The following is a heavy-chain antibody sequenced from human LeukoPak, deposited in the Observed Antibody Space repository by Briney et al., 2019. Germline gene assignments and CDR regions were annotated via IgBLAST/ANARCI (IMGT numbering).Heavy chain of an antibody. Sequence: SETLSLTCTVSGGSISSSSYYWGWIRQPPGKGLEWIGSIYYSGSTYYNPSLKSRVTISVDTSKNQFSLKLSSVTAADTAVYYCARTLNHYYGSSQPVYYFDYWGQGTLVTVSS. J-gene: IGHJ4*02. V-gene: IGHV4-39*07. D-gene: IGHD3-10*01. CDR2: IYYSGST. CDR1: GGSISSSSYY. CDR3: ARTLNHYYGSSQPVYYFDY.